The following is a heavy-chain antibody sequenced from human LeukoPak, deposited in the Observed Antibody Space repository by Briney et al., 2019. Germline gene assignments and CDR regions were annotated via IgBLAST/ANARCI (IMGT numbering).Heavy chain of an antibody. J-gene: IGHJ6*03. Sequence: PSETLSLTCTVSGGSISSYYWSWIRQPAGKGLEWIGRIYTSGSTNYNPSLKSRVTMSVDTSKNQFSLKLSFVTAADTAVYYCARNRGSTVITDHYYYYYMDVWGKGTTVTVSS. V-gene: IGHV4-4*07. CDR1: GGSISSYY. D-gene: IGHD4-11*01. CDR2: IYTSGST. CDR3: ARNRGSTVITDHYYYYYMDV.